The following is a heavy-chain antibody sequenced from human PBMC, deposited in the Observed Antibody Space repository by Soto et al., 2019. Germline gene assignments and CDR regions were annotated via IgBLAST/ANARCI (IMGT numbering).Heavy chain of an antibody. Sequence: PSQTLSLTCAISGDSVSSNSAAWNWIRQSPSRGLEWLGRTYYRSKWYNDYAVSVKSRITINPDTSKNQFSLQLNSVTPEDTAVYYCARDGDHCSSTSCYISPLHNYYYGMDVWGQGTTVTVSS. J-gene: IGHJ6*02. CDR1: GDSVSSNSAA. V-gene: IGHV6-1*01. CDR3: ARDGDHCSSTSCYISPLHNYYYGMDV. CDR2: TYYRSKWYN. D-gene: IGHD2-2*02.